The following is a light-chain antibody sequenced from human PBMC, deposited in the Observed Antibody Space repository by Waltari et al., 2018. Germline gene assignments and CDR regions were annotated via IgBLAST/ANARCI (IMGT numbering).Light chain of an antibody. Sequence: DIVMTQSPDSLAVSLGERATLNCKSSQSVLSSSNNKNFLAWFQQKPGQPPKVLIFWASARESGVPDRFSGSGSGTDFTLTISSLQAEDVAVYYCMQALQTPATFGQGTKVEIK. CDR3: MQALQTPAT. CDR2: WAS. J-gene: IGKJ1*01. V-gene: IGKV4-1*01. CDR1: QSVLSSSNNKNF.